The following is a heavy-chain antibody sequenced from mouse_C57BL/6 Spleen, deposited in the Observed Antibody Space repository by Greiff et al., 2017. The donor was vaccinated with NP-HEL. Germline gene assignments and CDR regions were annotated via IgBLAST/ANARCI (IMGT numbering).Heavy chain of an antibody. D-gene: IGHD1-1*01. CDR3: TREGTTVDFDC. Sequence: VQLKQSGAELVKPGASVKLSCTASGFNIKDYYMHWVKQRTEQGLEWIGRIDPEDGETKSAPKFQGKATIPADTSSNTAYLQLSSLTSEDTAVYYCTREGTTVDFDCWGQGTTLTVSS. J-gene: IGHJ2*01. V-gene: IGHV14-2*01. CDR1: GFNIKDYY. CDR2: IDPEDGET.